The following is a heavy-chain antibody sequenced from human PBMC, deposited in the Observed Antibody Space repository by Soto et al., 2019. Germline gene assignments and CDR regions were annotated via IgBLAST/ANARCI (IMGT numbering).Heavy chain of an antibody. CDR2: IIPIFGTA. CDR3: ARGRKRITMIVDAFDI. V-gene: IGHV1-69*06. CDR1: GGTFSSYA. D-gene: IGHD3-22*01. J-gene: IGHJ3*02. Sequence: QVQLVQSGAEVKKPGSSVKVSCKASGGTFSSYAISWVRQAPGQGLEWMGGIIPIFGTANYAQKFQGRVTITADKSTSTAYMELSSQRSEDTAVYYCARGRKRITMIVDAFDIWGQGTMVTVSS.